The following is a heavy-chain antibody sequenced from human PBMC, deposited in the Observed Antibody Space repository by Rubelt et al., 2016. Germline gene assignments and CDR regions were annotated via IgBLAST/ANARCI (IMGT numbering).Heavy chain of an antibody. CDR3: ARASNYGVLNWFDP. V-gene: IGHV1-18*01. J-gene: IGHJ5*02. CDR2: ISAYNGNT. D-gene: IGHD4-11*01. Sequence: GWISAYNGNTNYAQKLQGRVTMTTDTSTSTAYMELSSLRSEDTAVYYCARASNYGVLNWFDPWGQGTLVTVSS.